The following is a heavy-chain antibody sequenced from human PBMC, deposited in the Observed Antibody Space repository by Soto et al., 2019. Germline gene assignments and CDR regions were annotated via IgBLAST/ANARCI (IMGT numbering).Heavy chain of an antibody. CDR2: IYYSGSA. CDR3: ARGLSPEWRTYYYYYGMDV. J-gene: IGHJ6*02. CDR1: GGSISSYY. Sequence: SETLSLTCTVSGGSISSYYWSWIRQPPGKGQEWIGYIYYSGSANYNPSIKSRVTISVDTSKNQFSLKLSSVTAADTAVFYFARGLSPEWRTYYYYYGMDVWGQGTTVTVSS. V-gene: IGHV4-59*01. D-gene: IGHD3-16*02.